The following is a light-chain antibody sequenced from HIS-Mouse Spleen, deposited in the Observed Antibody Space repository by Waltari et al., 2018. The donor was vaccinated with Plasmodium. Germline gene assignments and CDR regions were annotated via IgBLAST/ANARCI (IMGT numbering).Light chain of an antibody. J-gene: IGLJ2*01. CDR2: EVS. V-gene: IGLV2-8*01. CDR1: SSDVGGYNY. Sequence: QSALTQPPSASGSPGQSVTISCTGTSSDVGGYNYVFWYQQHPGKAPKLMSYEVSTRPSGGPDRVSGSKSGNTASLTVSGLQAEDEADYYCSSYAGSNKLVFGGGTKLTVL. CDR3: SSYAGSNKLV.